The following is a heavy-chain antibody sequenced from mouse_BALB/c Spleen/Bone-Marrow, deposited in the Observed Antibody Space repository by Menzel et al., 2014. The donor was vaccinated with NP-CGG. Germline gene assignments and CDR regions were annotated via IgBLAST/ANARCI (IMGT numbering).Heavy chain of an antibody. V-gene: IGHV1-25*01. J-gene: IGHJ1*01. CDR3: ARDGYGRYFDV. CDR2: INPYNGGS. CDR1: GYSFTDYT. D-gene: IGHD2-2*01. Sequence: EVQLQQSGPELVKPGASMKISCKASGYSFTDYTMNWVRQSHGKNLEWIGLINPYNGGSTYNQKFKGTATLTVDSSSSTAYMELHSLTSYDSAVYYCARDGYGRYFDVWGAGTTVTVSS.